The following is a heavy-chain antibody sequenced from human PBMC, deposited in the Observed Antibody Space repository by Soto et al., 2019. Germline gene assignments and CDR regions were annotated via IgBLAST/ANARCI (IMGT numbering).Heavy chain of an antibody. D-gene: IGHD4-4*01. CDR3: ARPLWRDDYNWGYFDL. Sequence: QVQLVESGGGVVQPGRSLRLSCAASGFTFSSYAMHWVRQAPGKGLEWVAVISYDGSNKYYADSVKGRFTISRDNSKNTLYLQMISLRAEDTAVYYCARPLWRDDYNWGYFDLWGRGTLVTDSS. CDR2: ISYDGSNK. CDR1: GFTFSSYA. V-gene: IGHV3-30-3*01. J-gene: IGHJ2*01.